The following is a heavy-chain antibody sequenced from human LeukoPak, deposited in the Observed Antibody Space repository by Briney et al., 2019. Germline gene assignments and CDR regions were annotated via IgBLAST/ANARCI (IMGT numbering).Heavy chain of an antibody. D-gene: IGHD1-20*01. CDR2: IYYSGST. CDR1: GGSFSGYY. J-gene: IGHJ5*02. CDR3: ARTETDNWNRLKFDP. Sequence: KSSETLSLTCAVHGGSFSGYYWSWIRQPPGKGLEWIGSIYYSGSTYYNPSLKSRVTISVDTSKNQFSLKLSSVTAADTAVYYCARTETDNWNRLKFDPWGQGTLVTVSS. V-gene: IGHV4-34*01.